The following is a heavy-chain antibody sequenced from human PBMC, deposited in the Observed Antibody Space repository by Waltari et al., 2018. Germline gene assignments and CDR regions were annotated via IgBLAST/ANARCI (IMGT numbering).Heavy chain of an antibody. D-gene: IGHD3-22*01. J-gene: IGHJ4*02. Sequence: EVQLVESGGGLVQPGGSLRLSCAASGFTFSRYWMHWVRQAPGKGLVWVSRINSDGSSTSYADSVKGRFTISRDNAKNTLYLQLNSLRAEDTAVYYCARDPDYSDTSGLRDWGQGTLVTVSS. V-gene: IGHV3-74*01. CDR3: ARDPDYSDTSGLRD. CDR2: INSDGSST. CDR1: GFTFSRYW.